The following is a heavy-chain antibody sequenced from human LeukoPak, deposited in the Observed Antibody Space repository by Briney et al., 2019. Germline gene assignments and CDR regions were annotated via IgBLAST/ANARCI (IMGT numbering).Heavy chain of an antibody. Sequence: SETLSLTCAVNGGSFSRYYWSWIRQPPGKGLEWIGEINHSGSTNYNPSLKSRVTISVDTSKNQFSLRLSSVTAADTAVYYCAREGSRDFWSGPVYYFDYWGQGTLVTVSS. V-gene: IGHV4-34*01. CDR3: AREGSRDFWSGPVYYFDY. CDR2: INHSGST. D-gene: IGHD3-3*01. J-gene: IGHJ4*02. CDR1: GGSFSRYY.